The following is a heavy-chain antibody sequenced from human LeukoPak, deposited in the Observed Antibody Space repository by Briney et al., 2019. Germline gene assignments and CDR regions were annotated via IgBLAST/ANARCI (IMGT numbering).Heavy chain of an antibody. CDR3: AKEGDTALVTGYFDL. Sequence: SVKVSCKASGGTFGSYVISWVRQAPGQGLEWMGGIIPIFGTAHYAQKFQGRLTITADESTSTVYMEMSSLRSEDTAMYYCAKEGDTALVTGYFDLLGRGTLVTVSA. CDR1: GGTFGSYV. CDR2: IIPIFGTA. D-gene: IGHD5-18*01. V-gene: IGHV1-69*01. J-gene: IGHJ2*01.